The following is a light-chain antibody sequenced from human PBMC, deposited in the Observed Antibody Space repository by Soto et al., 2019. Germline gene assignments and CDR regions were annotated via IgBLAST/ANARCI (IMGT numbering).Light chain of an antibody. Sequence: DIQMTQSPSSVSASVGDRVSITCRASQDISTWLAWYQEKPGKAPELLIFAASSLQTGVPSRFSGSGSGTTFPLPISSLPPEDFAIYFCQQANSFPYTFGQGTKVEI. CDR1: QDISTW. CDR3: QQANSFPYT. J-gene: IGKJ2*01. CDR2: AAS. V-gene: IGKV1-12*01.